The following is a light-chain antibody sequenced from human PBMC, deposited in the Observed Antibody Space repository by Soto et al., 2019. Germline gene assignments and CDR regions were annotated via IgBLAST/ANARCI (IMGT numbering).Light chain of an antibody. CDR1: QSVSNN. CDR3: HQYNTWSPLA. Sequence: EIVMTQSPATLSVSPGERATLSCRASQSVSNNLAWYQQKPGQALRLLIFGASTRATGIPARFSGSGSGTEFTLTISSLQSEDFAVYYCHQYNTWSPLAFGGGTKVETK. CDR2: GAS. J-gene: IGKJ4*01. V-gene: IGKV3-15*01.